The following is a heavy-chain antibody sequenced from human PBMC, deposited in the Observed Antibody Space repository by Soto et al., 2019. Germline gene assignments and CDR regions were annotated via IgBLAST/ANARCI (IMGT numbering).Heavy chain of an antibody. CDR1: GGSMSSYY. CDR2: IHSSGST. J-gene: IGHJ6*02. CDR3: ARVKTVDYYGMGV. Sequence: PSETLSLTCTVSGGSMSSYYWSWIRQSAGKGLEWIGRIHSSGSTNYNPSLKSRVTMSVDTSKNQFSLKLRSVTAADTAVYFCARVKTVDYYGMGVWGQGTTVTSP. V-gene: IGHV4-4*07.